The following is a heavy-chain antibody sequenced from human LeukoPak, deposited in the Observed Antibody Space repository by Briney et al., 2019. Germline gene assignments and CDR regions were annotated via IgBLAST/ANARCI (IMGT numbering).Heavy chain of an antibody. CDR3: ASPGEGGRLWDFDY. J-gene: IGHJ4*02. V-gene: IGHV3-7*01. D-gene: IGHD2-21*01. CDR1: GFTFSSYW. CDR2: IKQDGSEK. Sequence: GGSLRLSCAASGFTFSSYWISWVRQAPGKGLEWVANIKQDGSEKYYVDSVKGRFTISRDNAENSLYLQMNSLRAEDTAVYYCASPGEGGRLWDFDYWGQGTLVTVSS.